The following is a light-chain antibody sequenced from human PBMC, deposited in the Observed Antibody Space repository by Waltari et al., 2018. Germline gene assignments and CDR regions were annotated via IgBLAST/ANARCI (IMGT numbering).Light chain of an antibody. CDR2: AAS. Sequence: DIQMTQSPSSLSASVGDRVTLTCRASQSISSYLNWYQQKPGKSPQLLIYAASNLESGVPYRFSGSGSGTDFTLTISRLQPEDFATYYCQQSYSTQLTFGGGTKVEIK. V-gene: IGKV1-39*01. J-gene: IGKJ4*01. CDR1: QSISSY. CDR3: QQSYSTQLT.